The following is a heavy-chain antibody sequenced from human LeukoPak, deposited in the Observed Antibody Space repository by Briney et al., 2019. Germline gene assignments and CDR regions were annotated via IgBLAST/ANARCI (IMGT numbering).Heavy chain of an antibody. D-gene: IGHD6-13*01. CDR3: AKDIGCSSSVDY. V-gene: IGHV3-30*18. Sequence: QPGRSLRLSCAASGFTFSSYGMHWVRQAPGKGLEWVAVISYDGSNKYYADSVKGRFTISRDNSKNTLYLQMNSLRAEDTAVYYCAKDIGCSSSVDYWGQGTLVTVSS. CDR2: ISYDGSNK. J-gene: IGHJ4*02. CDR1: GFTFSSYG.